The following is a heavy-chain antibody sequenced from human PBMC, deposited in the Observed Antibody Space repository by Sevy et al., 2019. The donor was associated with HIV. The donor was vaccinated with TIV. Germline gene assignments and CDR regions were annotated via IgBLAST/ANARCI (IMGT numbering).Heavy chain of an antibody. CDR3: ARGDIVVVVAATVTGYFQH. Sequence: GSLRLSCTVSGGSISSSSYYRGWIRQAPGKGLEWIGSIYYSGSTYYNPSLKSRVTISVDTSKNQFSLKLSSVTAADTAVYYCARGDIVVVVAATVTGYFQHWGQGTLVTVSS. V-gene: IGHV4-39*01. D-gene: IGHD2-15*01. J-gene: IGHJ1*01. CDR2: IYYSGST. CDR1: GGSISSSSYY.